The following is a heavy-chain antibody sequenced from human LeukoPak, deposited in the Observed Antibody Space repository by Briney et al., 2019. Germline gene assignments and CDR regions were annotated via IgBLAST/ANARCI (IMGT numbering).Heavy chain of an antibody. V-gene: IGHV3-21*01. D-gene: IGHD3-16*01. CDR2: ISSSSGYI. CDR3: ARDQYYDYVSPGYFDY. Sequence: GGSLRLSCAASGFTFSSYSMNWVRQAPGQGLEWVSSISSSSGYIYYADSVKGRFTISRDNAKNSLYLQMNSLRAEDTAVYYCARDQYYDYVSPGYFDYWGQGTLVTVSS. CDR1: GFTFSSYS. J-gene: IGHJ4*02.